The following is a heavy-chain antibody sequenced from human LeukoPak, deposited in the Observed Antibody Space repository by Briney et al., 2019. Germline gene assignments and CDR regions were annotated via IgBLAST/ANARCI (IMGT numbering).Heavy chain of an antibody. Sequence: SETLSLTCTVSGGSITNYYWSWIRQPPGKGLEWIGSIYYSGSTYYNPSLKSRVTISVDTSKNQFSLKLSSVTAADTAVYYCARYCSGGSCYFDAFDIWGQGTMVTVSS. CDR1: GGSITNYY. D-gene: IGHD2-15*01. J-gene: IGHJ3*02. CDR3: ARYCSGGSCYFDAFDI. CDR2: IYYSGST. V-gene: IGHV4-59*12.